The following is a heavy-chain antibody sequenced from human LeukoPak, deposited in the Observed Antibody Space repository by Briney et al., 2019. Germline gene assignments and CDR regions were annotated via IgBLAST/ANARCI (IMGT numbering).Heavy chain of an antibody. J-gene: IGHJ4*02. V-gene: IGHV3-7*01. D-gene: IGHD3-3*01. CDR2: IKQDGSET. CDR3: VGGGGFLSDH. Sequence: PGGSLRLSCVGSGLTFSNYWMNWVRQAPGKGLEWVANIKQDGSETYYLDSVKGRFTISRDNAKNSLYLHMNSLRAEDTAVYYCVGGGGFLSDHWGQGTLVTVSS. CDR1: GLTFSNYW.